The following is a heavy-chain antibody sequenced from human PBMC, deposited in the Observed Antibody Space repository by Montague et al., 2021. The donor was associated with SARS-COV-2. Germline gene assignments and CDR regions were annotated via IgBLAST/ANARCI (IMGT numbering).Heavy chain of an antibody. Sequence: NRGTTNYNPSLKSRVTFSVDTSKNQFSLKLISVTAAYTAVYFCAREDRWNWFDPWGQGVLVTVSS. D-gene: IGHD5-24*01. J-gene: IGHJ5*02. CDR3: AREDRWNWFDP. V-gene: IGHV4-59*01. CDR2: NRGTT.